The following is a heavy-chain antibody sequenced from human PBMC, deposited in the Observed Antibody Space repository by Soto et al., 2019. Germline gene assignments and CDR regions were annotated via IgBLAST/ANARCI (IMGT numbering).Heavy chain of an antibody. V-gene: IGHV3-13*05. CDR1: RFPFSSSD. D-gene: IGHD6-13*01. J-gene: IGHJ4*02. Sequence: LRLSCAASRFPFSSSDMHLVRQATGKGVGCVSGIGSAGDPYYAGSVQGRFTISRENGKNSLYLQMNSLRAGDTAVYYGARRNWQQLAFDYWGQGTLVTVSS. CDR3: ARRNWQQLAFDY. CDR2: IGSAGDP.